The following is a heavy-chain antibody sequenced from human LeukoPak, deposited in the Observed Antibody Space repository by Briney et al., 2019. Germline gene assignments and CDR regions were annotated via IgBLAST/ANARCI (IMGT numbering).Heavy chain of an antibody. V-gene: IGHV1-69*13. Sequence: RASVKVSCKASGGTFSSYAISWVRQAPGQGLEWMGGIIPIFGTANYAQKFQGRVTITADESTSTAYMELSSLRSEDTAVYYCARDFLAAAGPLGGMDVWGQGTTVTVSS. J-gene: IGHJ6*02. CDR1: GGTFSSYA. D-gene: IGHD6-13*01. CDR2: IIPIFGTA. CDR3: ARDFLAAAGPLGGMDV.